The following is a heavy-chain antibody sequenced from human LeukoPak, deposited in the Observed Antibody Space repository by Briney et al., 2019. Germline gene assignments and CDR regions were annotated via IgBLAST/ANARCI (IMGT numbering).Heavy chain of an antibody. CDR3: ASEHSRNYYRPFDY. CDR1: AFTFSTYS. CDR2: ISSSSLYI. V-gene: IGHV3-21*01. D-gene: IGHD1-26*01. Sequence: PGGSLRLSCAASAFTFSTYSMNWVRQAPGKGLEWVSSISSSSLYIYYADSVKGRFTISRDNAKNSLYLQMNSLRAEDTAVYYCASEHSRNYYRPFDYWGQGTLVTVSS. J-gene: IGHJ4*02.